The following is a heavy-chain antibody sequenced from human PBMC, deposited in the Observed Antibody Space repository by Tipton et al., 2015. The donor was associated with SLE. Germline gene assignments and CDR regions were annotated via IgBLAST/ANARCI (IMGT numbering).Heavy chain of an antibody. J-gene: IGHJ4*02. CDR1: GGSISSGGYS. Sequence: LRLSCAVYGGSISSGGYSWGWIRQPPGKGLEWIGSIYYTGSTYYNPSLKSRVTMSVDTSKNQFSLRLTSVTAADTALYYCARVDMIRGVFVGWGQGTLVTVSS. CDR3: ARVDMIRGVFVG. CDR2: IYYTGST. D-gene: IGHD3-10*01. V-gene: IGHV4-39*07.